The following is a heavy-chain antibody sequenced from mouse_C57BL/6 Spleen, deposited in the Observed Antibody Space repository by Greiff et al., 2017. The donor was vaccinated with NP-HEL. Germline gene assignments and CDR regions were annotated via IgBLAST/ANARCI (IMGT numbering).Heavy chain of an antibody. V-gene: IGHV1-50*01. J-gene: IGHJ3*01. CDR2: IDPSDSYT. CDR3: ARTAQATAY. D-gene: IGHD3-2*02. CDR1: GYTFTSYW. Sequence: QVQLKQPGAELVKPGASVKLSCKASGYTFTSYWMQWVKQRPGQGLEWIGEIDPSDSYTNYNQKFKGKATLTVDTSSSTAYMQLSSLTSEDSAVYYGARTAQATAYWGQGTLVTVSA.